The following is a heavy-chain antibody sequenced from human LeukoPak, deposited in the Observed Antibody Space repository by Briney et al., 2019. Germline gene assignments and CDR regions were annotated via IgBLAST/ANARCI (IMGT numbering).Heavy chain of an antibody. CDR2: IKQDGSEN. CDR1: GFTLSSYW. Sequence: GGSLRLSCAASGFTLSSYWMSWVRQAPGKGLEWVANIKQDGSENYYVDSVKGRFTISRDNGKNSLYLQMNSLRAEDTAVYYCARGSTTVTVWGQGTLVTVSS. CDR3: ARGSTTVTV. D-gene: IGHD4-17*01. J-gene: IGHJ4*02. V-gene: IGHV3-7*01.